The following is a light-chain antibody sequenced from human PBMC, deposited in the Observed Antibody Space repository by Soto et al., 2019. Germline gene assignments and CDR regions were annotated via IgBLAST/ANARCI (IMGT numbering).Light chain of an antibody. CDR1: SSDVGSYNL. J-gene: IGLJ2*01. CDR2: EGS. CDR3: CSYAGSSTV. Sequence: QSALTQPASVSGSPGQSITISCTGTSSDVGSYNLVSWYQQHPGKAPKLMIYEGSKRPSGVSNRFSGSKSGNTASLTISGLQAEDGADYYCCSYAGSSTVFGGGTKL. V-gene: IGLV2-23*01.